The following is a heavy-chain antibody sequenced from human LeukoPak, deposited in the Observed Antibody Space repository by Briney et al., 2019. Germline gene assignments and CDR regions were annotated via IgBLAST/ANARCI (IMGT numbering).Heavy chain of an antibody. CDR2: IYPTDIT. CDR1: GVSISSYY. D-gene: IGHD6-13*01. Sequence: NPSETLSLTCTASGVSISSYYWSWIRQPAGKGLEWIGRIYPTDITTYNPSLKSRVTLSVDTSKNQFSLKVNSVTAADAAVYYCARGPGQLTSECFDSWGQGILVTVSS. CDR3: ARGPGQLTSECFDS. J-gene: IGHJ5*01. V-gene: IGHV4-4*07.